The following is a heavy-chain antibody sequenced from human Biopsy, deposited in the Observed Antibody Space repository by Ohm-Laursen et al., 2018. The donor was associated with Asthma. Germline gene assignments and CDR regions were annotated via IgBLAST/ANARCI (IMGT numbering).Heavy chain of an antibody. J-gene: IGHJ6*02. CDR1: GGSFSSNY. CDR3: ARGSSSRLSQWELLVSGGKRAHSYYGMDV. V-gene: IGHV4-34*01. D-gene: IGHD1-26*01. CDR2: THHSGNT. Sequence: SQTLSLTCAVYGGSFSSNYWSWIRQTPGKGLEWLGETHHSGNTNYNPALRRRTPLTVDKSKTQFSLGLTSMTAADTAVYYCARGSSSRLSQWELLVSGGKRAHSYYGMDVWGQGTTATVSS.